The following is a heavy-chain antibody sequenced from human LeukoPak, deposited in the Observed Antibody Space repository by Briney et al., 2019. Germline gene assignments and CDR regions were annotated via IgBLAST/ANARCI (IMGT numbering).Heavy chain of an antibody. J-gene: IGHJ4*02. Sequence: PGGSLRLSCAASGFTFSDYYMSWIRQAPGKGLEWVSYISSSGSTIYYADSVKGRFTISRDNAKNSLYLQMNSLRAEDTAVYYCASAWYCSSTSCYTEGGFDYWGLGTLVTVSS. CDR1: GFTFSDYY. CDR2: ISSSGSTI. D-gene: IGHD2-2*02. V-gene: IGHV3-11*04. CDR3: ASAWYCSSTSCYTEGGFDY.